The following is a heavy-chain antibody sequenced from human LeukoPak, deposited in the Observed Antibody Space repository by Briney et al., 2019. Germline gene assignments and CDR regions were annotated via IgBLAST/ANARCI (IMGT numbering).Heavy chain of an antibody. Sequence: PGGSLGLSCEAPVFMFHDYAILCVRQAPGKGLEWVSLISGDGGSAFYADSVKGRFTISRDNSKNSLYLQMNSLRSGDTALYYCARESESSGWYDYGGQGTLVTVSS. J-gene: IGHJ4*02. V-gene: IGHV3-43*02. CDR2: ISGDGGSA. D-gene: IGHD3-22*01. CDR1: VFMFHDYA. CDR3: ARESESSGWYDY.